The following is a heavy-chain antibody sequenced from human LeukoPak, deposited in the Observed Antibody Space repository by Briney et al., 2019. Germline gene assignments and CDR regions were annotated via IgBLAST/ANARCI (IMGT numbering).Heavy chain of an antibody. CDR2: IYYSGST. CDR3: VKDSSGGAFDI. CDR1: DYSISSGYGYY. Sequence: SETLSLTCTVSDYSISSGYGYYWGWIRQPPGKGLEWIGSIYYSGSTYYNPSLKSRVTISVVTSKNQFSLKLSSVTAADTAVYYCVKDSSGGAFDIWGQGTMVTVSS. V-gene: IGHV4-39*07. J-gene: IGHJ3*02. D-gene: IGHD3-22*01.